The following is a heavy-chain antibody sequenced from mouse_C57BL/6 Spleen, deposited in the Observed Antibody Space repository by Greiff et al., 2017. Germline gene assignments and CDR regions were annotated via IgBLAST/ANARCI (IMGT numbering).Heavy chain of an antibody. CDR3: ARNYGSFWYFDV. CDR2: ISYDGSN. J-gene: IGHJ1*03. V-gene: IGHV3-6*01. CDR1: GYSITSGYY. Sequence: EVKLVESGPGLVKPSQSLSLTCSVTGYSITSGYYWNWIRQFPGNKLEWMGYISYDGSNNYNPSLKNRISITRDTSKNQFFLKLNSVTTEDTATYYCARNYGSFWYFDVWGTGTTVTVSS. D-gene: IGHD1-1*01.